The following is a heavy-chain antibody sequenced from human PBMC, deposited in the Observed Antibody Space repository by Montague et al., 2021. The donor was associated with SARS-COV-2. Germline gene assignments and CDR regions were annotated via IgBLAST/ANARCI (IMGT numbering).Heavy chain of an antibody. CDR2: IYASGGT. CDR3: GRGVVAATPVVDY. Sequence: SETLSLTCTVSGDSISSFYWNWIRQPAGKGLEWIGRIYASGGTNYNPSLKSRVTMSVDTSKNQSSLKLNSVTAADTAVYYCGRGVVAATPVVDYWGRGTLVTVSS. J-gene: IGHJ4*02. CDR1: GDSISSFY. V-gene: IGHV4-4*07. D-gene: IGHD2-15*01.